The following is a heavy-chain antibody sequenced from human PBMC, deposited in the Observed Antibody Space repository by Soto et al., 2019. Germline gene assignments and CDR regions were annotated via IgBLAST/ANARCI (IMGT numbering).Heavy chain of an antibody. CDR1: GVTFLNAW. D-gene: IGHD2-2*01. Sequence: EVQLVESGGDLVKPGASLRLSCAVSGVTFLNAWMSWVRQAPGKGLEWVGRIKSRTDSGTIEYAAPVTGRFTISRDDSKNTLFLQMNSLKTEYTGVYFCAIVQYHRRFGNWGQGTLVTVSS. J-gene: IGHJ4*02. V-gene: IGHV3-15*01. CDR3: AIVQYHRRFGN. CDR2: IKSRTDSGTI.